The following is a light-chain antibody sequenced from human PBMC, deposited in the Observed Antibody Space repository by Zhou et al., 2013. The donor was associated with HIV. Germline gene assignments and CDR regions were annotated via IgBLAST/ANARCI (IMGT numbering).Light chain of an antibody. V-gene: IGKV3-20*01. CDR3: QQYGSSPIT. CDR2: GAS. J-gene: IGKJ5*01. CDR1: QSVSSSY. Sequence: EVLLTQSPATLSLSPGERATLSCRASQSVSSSYLAWYQQKPGQAPRLLIYGASSRATGIPDRFSGSGSGTDFTLTISRLEPEDFAVYYCQQYGSSPITFGQGHDWRLN.